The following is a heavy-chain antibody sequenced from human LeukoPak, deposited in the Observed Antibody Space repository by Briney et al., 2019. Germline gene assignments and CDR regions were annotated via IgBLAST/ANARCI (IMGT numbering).Heavy chain of an antibody. CDR3: ARRFDI. J-gene: IGHJ3*02. CDR2: ISSSGSMI. Sequence: GGSLRLSCAASGFTFSSFEMNWVRQAPGKGLEWVSYISSSGSMIYYVDSVRGRFTISRDNAKTSLYLQMNSLRAEDTAVYYCARRFDIWGQGTVVTVSS. CDR1: GFTFSSFE. V-gene: IGHV3-48*03.